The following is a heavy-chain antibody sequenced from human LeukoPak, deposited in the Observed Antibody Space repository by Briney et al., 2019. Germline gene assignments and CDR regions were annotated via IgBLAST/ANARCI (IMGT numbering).Heavy chain of an antibody. D-gene: IGHD2-2*02. CDR1: GFTFSSYW. Sequence: GGSLRLSCAASGFTFSSYWMSWVRQAPGKGLEWVASIKQDGSENYYVDSVKGRFTISGDNAKNSLYLQMDSLRAEDTAVYYCARDCSSTSCYRGGFDPWGQGTLVTVSS. V-gene: IGHV3-7*01. CDR3: ARDCSSTSCYRGGFDP. CDR2: IKQDGSEN. J-gene: IGHJ5*02.